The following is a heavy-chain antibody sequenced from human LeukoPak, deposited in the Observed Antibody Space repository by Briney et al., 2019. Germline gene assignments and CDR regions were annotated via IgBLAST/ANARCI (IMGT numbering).Heavy chain of an antibody. CDR3: ASWAPGGYAWFDP. J-gene: IGHJ5*02. CDR1: GGSISSYH. Sequence: PSETLSLTCTVSGGSISSYHWSWIRQPPGKGLEWIGYIYYSGSTNYNPSLKSRVTISVDTSKNQFSLKLSSVTAADTAVYYCASWAPGGYAWFDPWGQGTLVTVSS. CDR2: IYYSGST. V-gene: IGHV4-59*08. D-gene: IGHD2-15*01.